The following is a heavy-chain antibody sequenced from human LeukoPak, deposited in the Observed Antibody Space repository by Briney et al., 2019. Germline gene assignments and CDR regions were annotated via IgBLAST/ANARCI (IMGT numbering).Heavy chain of an antibody. D-gene: IGHD2-2*01. CDR3: AREDIVVVPAADRTPPNWFDP. CDR2: INPNSGGT. J-gene: IGHJ5*02. CDR1: GYTFTGYY. Sequence: ASVKVSCKASGYTFTGYYMHWVRQAPGRGLEWMGWINPNSGGTNYAQKFQGRVTMTRDTSISTAYMELSRLRSDDTAVYYCAREDIVVVPAADRTPPNWFDPWGQGTLVTVSS. V-gene: IGHV1-2*02.